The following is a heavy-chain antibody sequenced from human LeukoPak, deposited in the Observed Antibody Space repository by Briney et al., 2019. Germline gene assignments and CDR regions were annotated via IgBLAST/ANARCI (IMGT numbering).Heavy chain of an antibody. D-gene: IGHD3-22*01. CDR3: ARDYDSSGYGVRFEY. J-gene: IGHJ4*02. CDR2: IKQDGSDK. Sequence: PGGSLRLSCVASGFTFSRYWMSWVRQAPGKGLEWVANIKQDGSDKYYVDSVKGRFTITRDNAKNSLYLQMNSLRAEDTAVYYCARDYDSSGYGVRFEYWGQGTLVTVS. CDR1: GFTFSRYW. V-gene: IGHV3-7*04.